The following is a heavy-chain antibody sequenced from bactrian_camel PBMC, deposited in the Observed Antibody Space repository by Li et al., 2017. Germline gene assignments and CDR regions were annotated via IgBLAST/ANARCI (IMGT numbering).Heavy chain of an antibody. CDR1: GFSASAFA. V-gene: IGHV3S40*01. J-gene: IGHJ4*01. CDR2: ISFVEGGIET. D-gene: IGHD1*01. CDR3: AKAGVAEDATDYWGRLGV. Sequence: VQLVESGGDLVQPGGSLRLSCATSGFSASAFAMHWVRQAPGKEREGVARISFVEGGIETYYADSVKGRFTISRDDAKNMVYLQLNSLKTADMARYYCAKAGVAEDATDYWGRLGVWGQGTQVTVS.